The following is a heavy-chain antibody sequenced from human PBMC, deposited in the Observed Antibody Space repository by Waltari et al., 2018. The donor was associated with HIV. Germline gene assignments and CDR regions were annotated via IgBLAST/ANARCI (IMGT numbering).Heavy chain of an antibody. D-gene: IGHD6-13*01. CDR2: ISSSGTFT. CDR3: VRDSRDNSWSLNFFDP. Sequence: EVQLVESGGGPVKPGGSLRLSCRAPGFTFNSYRLNWVRQAPGKGLEWISSISSSGTFTHYADSVKGRFTISRDNANKSVYLQMNSLRAEDTAVYYCVRDSRDNSWSLNFFDPWGQGTLVTVSS. J-gene: IGHJ5*02. V-gene: IGHV3-21*01. CDR1: GFTFNSYR.